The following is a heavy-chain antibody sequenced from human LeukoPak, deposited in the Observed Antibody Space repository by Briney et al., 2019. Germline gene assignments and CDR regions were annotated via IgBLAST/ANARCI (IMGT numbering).Heavy chain of an antibody. J-gene: IGHJ4*02. V-gene: IGHV1-2*02. CDR2: INPNSGGT. D-gene: IGHD1-14*01. Sequence: GASVKVSCKASGYTFTGYYMHWVRQAPGQGLEWMGWINPNSGGTNYAQKFQGRVTMTRDTSISTAYMELSRLRSDDTAVYYCAXXXXXXAVGTNLDYWGQGTLVTVSS. CDR1: GYTFTGYY. CDR3: AXXXXXXAVGTNLDY.